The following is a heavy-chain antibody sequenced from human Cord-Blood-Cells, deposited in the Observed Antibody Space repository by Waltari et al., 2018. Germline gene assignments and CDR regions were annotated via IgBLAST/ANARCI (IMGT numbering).Heavy chain of an antibody. D-gene: IGHD3-9*01. CDR2: INPNSGGT. CDR3: ARDRFRVRYFDWSFDY. CDR1: GYTFTGYY. V-gene: IGHV1-2*02. J-gene: IGHJ4*02. Sequence: QVQLVQSGAEVKKPGASVKVSCKASGYTFTGYYMHWVRQAPGQGLEWMGWINPNSGGTNYAQKFQGRVTMTRDTSISTAYMELSRLRSDDTAVYYCARDRFRVRYFDWSFDYWGQGTLVTVSS.